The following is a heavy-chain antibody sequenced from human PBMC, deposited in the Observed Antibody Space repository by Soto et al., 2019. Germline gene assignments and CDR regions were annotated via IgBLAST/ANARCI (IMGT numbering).Heavy chain of an antibody. D-gene: IGHD3-22*01. V-gene: IGHV4-59*01. CDR1: GDSISTYS. J-gene: IGHJ4*02. CDR3: ARDLGDHYDSSGYFDY. Sequence: LSLTCTVSGDSISTYSWSWIRQPPGKGLEWIGHLYYSGSTNYNPSLKSRVTISVDTSKNQFSLKLSSVTAADTAVYYCARDLGDHYDSSGYFDYWGQGTLVTVSS. CDR2: LYYSGST.